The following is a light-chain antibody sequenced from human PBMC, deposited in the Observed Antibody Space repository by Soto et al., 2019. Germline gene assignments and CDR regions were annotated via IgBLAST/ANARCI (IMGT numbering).Light chain of an antibody. CDR3: QQRSNWPPVT. V-gene: IGKV3-11*01. Sequence: ETVMTQSPATLSVSPGEGATLSCRASQTINNNVAWYQLKDGQAPRLLIYDASNRATGIPARFSGSGSGTGFTLTISSLEPEDFGVYYCQQRSNWPPVTFGGGTKVDI. CDR2: DAS. CDR1: QTINNN. J-gene: IGKJ4*01.